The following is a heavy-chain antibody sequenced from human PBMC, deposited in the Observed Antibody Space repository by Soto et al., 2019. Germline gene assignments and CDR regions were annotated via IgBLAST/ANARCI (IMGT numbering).Heavy chain of an antibody. D-gene: IGHD5-12*01. CDR3: TEIGDNYACDI. CDR1: GFTFGDYA. V-gene: IGHV3-49*04. J-gene: IGHJ3*02. Sequence: GGSLRLSCTASGFTFGDYAMSWVRQAPGKGLEWVGFIRSKAYGGTTEYAASVKGRFTISRDDSKSIAYLQMNSLKTEDTAVYYCTEIGDNYACDIWGQGTMVTVSS. CDR2: IRSKAYGGTT.